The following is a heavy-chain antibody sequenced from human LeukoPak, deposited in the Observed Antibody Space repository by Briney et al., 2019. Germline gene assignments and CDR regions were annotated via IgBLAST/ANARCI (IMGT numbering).Heavy chain of an antibody. Sequence: SETLSLTCTVSGYCINSGYYWGWIRQPPGKGLEWIGSIYHSGSTYYNPSLKSRVTISVDTSKNQFSLKLSSVTAADTAVYYCARVLKGRAPFDYWGQGTLVTVSS. CDR3: ARVLKGRAPFDY. V-gene: IGHV4-38-2*02. J-gene: IGHJ4*02. CDR1: GYCINSGYY. CDR2: IYHSGST.